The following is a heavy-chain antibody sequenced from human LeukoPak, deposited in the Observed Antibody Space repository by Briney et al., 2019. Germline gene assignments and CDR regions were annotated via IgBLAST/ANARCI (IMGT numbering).Heavy chain of an antibody. CDR1: GFTFGDYA. CDR3: TTVGYCTNGVCYPHDY. V-gene: IGHV3-15*01. CDR2: IKSKTDGGTT. Sequence: GGSLRLSCTASGFTFGDYALSWVRQAPGKGPEWVGRIKSKTDGGTTDYAAPVKGRFTISRDDSKNTLYLQMNSLKTEDTAVYYCTTVGYCTNGVCYPHDYWGQGTLVTVSS. D-gene: IGHD2-8*01. J-gene: IGHJ4*02.